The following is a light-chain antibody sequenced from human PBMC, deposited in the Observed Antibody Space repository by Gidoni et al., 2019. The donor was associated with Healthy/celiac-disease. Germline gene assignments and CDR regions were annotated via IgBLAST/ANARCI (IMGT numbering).Light chain of an antibody. Sequence: DIQMTQSPSSLSASVGDRVTSTCRASQSLSSYLNWYQQKPGKAPKLLIYAASSLQSGVPSRFSGSGSGTDFTLTISSLQPEDFATYYCQQSYSTPGTFGQGTKVEIK. CDR2: AAS. V-gene: IGKV1-39*01. CDR3: QQSYSTPGT. J-gene: IGKJ1*01. CDR1: QSLSSY.